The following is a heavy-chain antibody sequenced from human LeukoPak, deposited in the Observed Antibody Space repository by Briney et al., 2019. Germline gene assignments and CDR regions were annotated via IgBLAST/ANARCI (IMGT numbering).Heavy chain of an antibody. CDR3: AREEGYYYDSSGKFDAFDI. V-gene: IGHV4-34*01. CDR2: INHSGST. D-gene: IGHD3-22*01. Sequence: SETLSLTCAAYGGSFSGYYWSWIRQPPGKGLEWIGGINHSGSTNYNPSLKSRVTISVDTSKNQFSLKLSSVTAADTAVHYCAREEGYYYDSSGKFDAFDIWGQGTMVTVSS. CDR1: GGSFSGYY. J-gene: IGHJ3*02.